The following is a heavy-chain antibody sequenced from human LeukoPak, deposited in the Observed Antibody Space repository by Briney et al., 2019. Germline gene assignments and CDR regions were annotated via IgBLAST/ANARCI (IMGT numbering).Heavy chain of an antibody. D-gene: IGHD3-22*01. V-gene: IGHV4-61*08. CDR2: IYYSGST. CDR3: ARFYDSSGYYHHDAFDI. J-gene: IGHJ3*02. Sequence: SQTLSLTCTVSGGSISSGDYYWSWIRQPPGKGLEWIGYIYYSGSTNYNPSLKSRVTISVDTSKNQFSLKLSSVTAADTAVYYCARFYDSSGYYHHDAFDIWGQGTMVTVSS. CDR1: GGSISSGDYY.